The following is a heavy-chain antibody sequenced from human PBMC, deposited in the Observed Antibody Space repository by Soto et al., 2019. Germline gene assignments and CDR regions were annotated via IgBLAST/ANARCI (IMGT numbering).Heavy chain of an antibody. V-gene: IGHV1-2*02. CDR2: INPNSGGT. Sequence: ASVKVSCKASGYTFTGYYMHWVRQAPGQGLEWMGWINPNSGGTNYAQKFRGRVTMTRDTSISTAYMELSRLRSDDTAVYYCAREGTYYDFWSGYYTPYYYGMDVWGQGTTVTVSS. J-gene: IGHJ6*02. CDR3: AREGTYYDFWSGYYTPYYYGMDV. D-gene: IGHD3-3*01. CDR1: GYTFTGYY.